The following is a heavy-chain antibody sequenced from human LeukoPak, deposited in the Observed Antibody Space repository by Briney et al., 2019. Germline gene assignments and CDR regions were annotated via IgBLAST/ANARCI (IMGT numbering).Heavy chain of an antibody. Sequence: SQTLSLTCAICGDSVPRKSADWLWVRQSPARGVEGLRRTYYRSKCYNNYALSVKSRIPINPDTSKNQFSLQLNSVTPEDTAVYYCAREGRGDVDFDYWGQGTLVTVSS. CDR2: TYYRSKCYN. CDR3: AREGRGDVDFDY. D-gene: IGHD3-10*02. V-gene: IGHV6-1*01. CDR1: GDSVPRKSAD. J-gene: IGHJ4*02.